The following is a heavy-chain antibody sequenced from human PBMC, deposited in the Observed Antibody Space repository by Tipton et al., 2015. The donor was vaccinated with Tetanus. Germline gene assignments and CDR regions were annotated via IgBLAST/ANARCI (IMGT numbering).Heavy chain of an antibody. D-gene: IGHD2-21*01. CDR2: IYYTGST. J-gene: IGHJ6*02. Sequence: GLVKPSETLSLTCTVSGGSVSSGSYYWSWIRQPPGKGLEWIGYIYYTGSTNYNPSLKSGVTISLDTSKNQFSLKLTSVSAADTAVYYCARLTGHSMDVVDYYYFGMDVWGQGTKVTVSS. V-gene: IGHV4-61*01. CDR3: ARLTGHSMDVVDYYYFGMDV. CDR1: GGSVSSGSYY.